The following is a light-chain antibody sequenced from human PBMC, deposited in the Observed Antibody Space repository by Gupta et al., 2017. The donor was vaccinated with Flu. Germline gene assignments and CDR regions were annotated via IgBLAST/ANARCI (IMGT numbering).Light chain of an antibody. Sequence: PAILSVSPGERATRSGSASQSVSSNLAWYQQKPGQAPRLLIYGASTRATGIPARFSGSGSGTEFTLTISSLQSEDFAVYYCQQDNNWPLTFGGGTKVEIK. CDR2: GAS. CDR3: QQDNNWPLT. CDR1: QSVSSN. V-gene: IGKV3-15*01. J-gene: IGKJ4*01.